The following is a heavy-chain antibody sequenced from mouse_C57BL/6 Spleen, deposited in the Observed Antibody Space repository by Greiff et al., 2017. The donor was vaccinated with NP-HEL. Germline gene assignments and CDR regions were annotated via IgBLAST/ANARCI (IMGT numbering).Heavy chain of an antibody. D-gene: IGHD2-14*01. CDR3: ARKGITMGTGAWFAY. Sequence: QVQLQQSGAELVMPGASVKLSCKASGYTFTSYWMHWVKQRPGQGLEWIGEIDPSDSYTNYNQKFKGKSTLNVDKSSSTAYMQLSSLTFEDSAVYYCARKGITMGTGAWFAYWGQGTLVTVSA. CDR2: IDPSDSYT. V-gene: IGHV1-69*01. CDR1: GYTFTSYW. J-gene: IGHJ3*01.